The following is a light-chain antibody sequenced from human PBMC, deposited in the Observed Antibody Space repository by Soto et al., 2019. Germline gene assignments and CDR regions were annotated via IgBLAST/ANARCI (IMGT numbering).Light chain of an antibody. Sequence: ALTQPPSAPGSPGQSVTISCTGTSSDVGGHNSVSWYQHHPGKAPKLVIYEVSKRPSGVPDRFSGSKSANTASLTVSGLQADDEADYYCSSYAGTYYYVFGTGTKLTVL. CDR3: SSYAGTYYYV. J-gene: IGLJ1*01. V-gene: IGLV2-8*01. CDR2: EVS. CDR1: SSDVGGHNS.